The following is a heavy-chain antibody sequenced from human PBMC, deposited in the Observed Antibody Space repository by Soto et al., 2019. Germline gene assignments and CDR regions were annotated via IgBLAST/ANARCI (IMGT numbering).Heavy chain of an antibody. D-gene: IGHD2-21*01. CDR1: GFTFSTYS. J-gene: IGHJ5*02. V-gene: IGHV3-48*02. Sequence: EVQLVESGGGLAQPGGSLRLPCAASGFTFSTYSMNWVRQAPGKGLEWVSYISYTSSTIYYADSVKGRFTISRDNAKKSLFLQMNSLRDEDTAVYYCARDNGLAGSFDPWGQGTLVIVSS. CDR2: ISYTSSTI. CDR3: ARDNGLAGSFDP.